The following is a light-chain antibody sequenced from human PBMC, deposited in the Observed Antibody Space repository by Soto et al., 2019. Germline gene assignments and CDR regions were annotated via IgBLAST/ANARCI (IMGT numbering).Light chain of an antibody. J-gene: IGKJ3*01. CDR2: GAS. Sequence: ETVLTQSPGTLSLSPGERATLSCRASQSISSYSAWYQQRPGQAPRLLIYGASSRAIGIPDRFSGRGSGTDFTLTISRLEPEDFAVYYCQQYGNSPPSVTFGPGTKVEIK. V-gene: IGKV3-20*01. CDR1: QSISSY. CDR3: QQYGNSPPSVT.